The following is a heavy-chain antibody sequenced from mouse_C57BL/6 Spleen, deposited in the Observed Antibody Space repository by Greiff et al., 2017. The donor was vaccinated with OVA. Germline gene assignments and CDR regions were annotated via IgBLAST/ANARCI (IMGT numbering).Heavy chain of an antibody. J-gene: IGHJ3*01. CDR3: ARGSYDGYYVLFAY. Sequence: QVQLQQPGTELVKPGASVKLSCKASGYTFTSYWMHWVKQRPGQGLEWIGNINPSNGGTNYNEKFKSKATLTVDKSSITAYMQLSSLTSEDSAVYYCARGSYDGYYVLFAYWGQGALVTVSA. V-gene: IGHV1-53*01. CDR1: GYTFTSYW. D-gene: IGHD2-3*01. CDR2: INPSNGGT.